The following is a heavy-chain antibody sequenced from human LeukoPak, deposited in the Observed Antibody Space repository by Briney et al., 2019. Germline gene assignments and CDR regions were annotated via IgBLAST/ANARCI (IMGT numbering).Heavy chain of an antibody. CDR2: IYHSGST. V-gene: IGHV4-39*07. Sequence: SETLSLTCTVSGGSISSSSYYWGWIRQPPGKGLEWIGSIYHSGSTYYNPSLKSRATISVDTSKNQFSLKLSSVTAADTAVYYCARDNAYYGSGRNNWFDPWGQGTLVTVSS. CDR1: GGSISSSSYY. CDR3: ARDNAYYGSGRNNWFDP. D-gene: IGHD3-10*01. J-gene: IGHJ5*02.